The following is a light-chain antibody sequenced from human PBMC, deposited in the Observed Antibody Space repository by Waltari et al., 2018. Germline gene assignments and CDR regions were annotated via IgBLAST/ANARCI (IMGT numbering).Light chain of an antibody. J-gene: IGKJ3*01. Sequence: DIQMTQSPSPLSASVGDRVTITCRASQHIYNYLNWYQQKPGKAPKLLIYAVSSLPTGVPSRLSGSGSGTEFTLTITNLQLEDFATYYCQQNYDSPRTFGPGTRVDFK. V-gene: IGKV1-39*01. CDR2: AVS. CDR1: QHIYNY. CDR3: QQNYDSPRT.